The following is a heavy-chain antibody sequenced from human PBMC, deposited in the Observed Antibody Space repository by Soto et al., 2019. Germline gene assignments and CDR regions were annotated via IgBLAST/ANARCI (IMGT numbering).Heavy chain of an antibody. Sequence: QVQLVESGGGVVQPGRSLRLSCAASGFTFSSYGMHWVRQAPGKGLEWVAVIWYDGSNKYYADSVKRRFTISRDNSKNTLYLQMNSLRAEDTAVYYCATHLLHDFGMDVWGQGTTVTVSS. CDR1: GFTFSSYG. CDR2: IWYDGSNK. J-gene: IGHJ6*02. V-gene: IGHV3-33*01. CDR3: ATHLLHDFGMDV.